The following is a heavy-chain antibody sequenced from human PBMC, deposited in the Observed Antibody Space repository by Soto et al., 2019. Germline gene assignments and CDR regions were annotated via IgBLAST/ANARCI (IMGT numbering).Heavy chain of an antibody. Sequence: QVQLVQSGAEVKKPGSSVKVSCKASGGTFSSYAISWVRQAPGQGLEWMGGIIPIFGTANYAQKFQGRVTLTADESTSTAYMELSSLRSEDTAVYYCARDTRLCSGGSCYFQYWGQGSLVTVSS. D-gene: IGHD2-15*01. CDR1: GGTFSSYA. CDR2: IIPIFGTA. CDR3: ARDTRLCSGGSCYFQY. J-gene: IGHJ1*01. V-gene: IGHV1-69*01.